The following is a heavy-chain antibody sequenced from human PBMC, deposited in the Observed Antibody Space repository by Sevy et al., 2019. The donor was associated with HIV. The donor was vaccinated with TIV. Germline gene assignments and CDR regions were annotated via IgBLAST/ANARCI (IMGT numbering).Heavy chain of an antibody. D-gene: IGHD3-10*01. V-gene: IGHV3-33*01. Sequence: GGSLRLSCTASGFAFSTYGMHWVRQAPGKGLEWVAIIWYEGSNKEYAEPVKGRFTISRDNSKNTLYLQMNSLRVDDTAVYYCARERRSSGIDYWDQGTLVTVSS. CDR2: IWYEGSNK. CDR1: GFAFSTYG. J-gene: IGHJ4*01. CDR3: ARERRSSGIDY.